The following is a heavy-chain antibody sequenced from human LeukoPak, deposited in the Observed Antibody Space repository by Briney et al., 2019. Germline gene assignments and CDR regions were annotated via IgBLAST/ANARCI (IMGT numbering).Heavy chain of an antibody. J-gene: IGHJ4*02. CDR1: GFTFADYG. V-gene: IGHV3-20*04. D-gene: IGHD5-12*01. CDR2: INFNGGDS. Sequence: PGESRRLSCAASGFTFADYGMAWVRQRPGKGLEWVAGINFNGGDSGYADSVRGRFIISRDNARNSLYLQMNSLRADDTALYYCARGGRDIVATMRFWGQGTLVTVSS. CDR3: ARGGRDIVATMRF.